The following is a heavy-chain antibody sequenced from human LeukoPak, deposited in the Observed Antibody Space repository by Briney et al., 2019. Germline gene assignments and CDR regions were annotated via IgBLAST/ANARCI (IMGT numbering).Heavy chain of an antibody. J-gene: IGHJ5*02. CDR3: ARDGGEATTLDTYNWFDP. Sequence: EASVKVSCKASGGTFSTYAISWVRQAPGQGLEWMGGIIPVFGTANYAQKFQGRVTITADESTSTAYMELSSLRSEDTAVYYCARDGGEATTLDTYNWFDPWGQGALVTVSS. CDR1: GGTFSTYA. D-gene: IGHD1-26*01. V-gene: IGHV1-69*13. CDR2: IIPVFGTA.